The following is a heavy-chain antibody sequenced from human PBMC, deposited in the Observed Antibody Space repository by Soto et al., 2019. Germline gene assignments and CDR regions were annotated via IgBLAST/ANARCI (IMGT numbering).Heavy chain of an antibody. J-gene: IGHJ5*02. V-gene: IGHV3-23*01. CDR2: ISGSGFKK. Sequence: EVVLLESGGGLEQPGGSLRLSCAASGFIFENFGMSWVRQAPGKGLEWISSISGSGFKKYYDDSVKGRFTISRDNSKSTVYLELNNLSAEDTAVYHCAKNQGVELVPLATVDWFDPWGQGSVVTVSS. CDR1: GFIFENFG. CDR3: AKNQGVELVPLATVDWFDP. D-gene: IGHD1-26*01.